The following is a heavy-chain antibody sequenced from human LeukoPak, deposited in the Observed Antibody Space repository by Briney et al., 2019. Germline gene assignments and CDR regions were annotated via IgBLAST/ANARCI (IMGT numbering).Heavy chain of an antibody. D-gene: IGHD3-22*01. CDR3: TTDLSKIVVVIGNFDY. CDR2: IKSKSDGGTT. CDR1: GFTFSNAW. Sequence: PGGSLRLSCAASGFTFSNAWMSWVRQAPGKGLEWVGRIKSKSDGGTTDYAAPAKGRFTISRDDSKNTLYLQMNSLKTEDTAVYYCTTDLSKIVVVIGNFDYWGQGTLVTVSS. V-gene: IGHV3-15*01. J-gene: IGHJ4*02.